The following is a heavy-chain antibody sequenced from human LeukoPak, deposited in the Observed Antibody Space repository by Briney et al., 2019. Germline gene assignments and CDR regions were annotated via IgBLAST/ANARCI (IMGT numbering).Heavy chain of an antibody. J-gene: IGHJ4*02. D-gene: IGHD5-18*01. CDR3: ATGDTAMVH. CDR2: ISSSSSTI. Sequence: GGSLRLSCAASGFAFSSYSMNWVRQAPGKGLEWVSYISSSSSTIYYADSVKGRFTISRDNAKNSLYLQMNSLRAEDTAVYYCATGDTAMVHWGQGTLVTVSS. V-gene: IGHV3-48*01. CDR1: GFAFSSYS.